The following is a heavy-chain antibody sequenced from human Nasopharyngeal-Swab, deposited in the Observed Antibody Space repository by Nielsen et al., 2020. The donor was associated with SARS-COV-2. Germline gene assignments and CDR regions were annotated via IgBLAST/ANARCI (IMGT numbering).Heavy chain of an antibody. D-gene: IGHD6-19*01. CDR1: GYTFTSYD. CDR2: INPNSGGT. V-gene: IGHV1-2*06. Sequence: ASVKVSCKASGYTFTSYDINWVRQATGQGLEWMGRINPNSGGTNYAQKFQGRVTMTRDTSISTAYMELSRLRSDDTAVYYCARDNRQWLVRGWFDPWGQGTLVTVSS. J-gene: IGHJ5*02. CDR3: ARDNRQWLVRGWFDP.